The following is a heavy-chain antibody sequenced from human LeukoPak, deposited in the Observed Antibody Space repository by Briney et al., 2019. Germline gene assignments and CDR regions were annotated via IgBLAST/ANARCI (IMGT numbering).Heavy chain of an antibody. CDR2: ICLRDSNV. D-gene: IGHD3-10*01. J-gene: IGHJ3*02. CDR3: ARHLVPGLSSAFDI. V-gene: IGHV5-51*01. Sequence: GESLKTSCKRSGSCFTTYWIGWVGQLPGKGLEWMGVICLRDSNVRYSPSFQGQVTISADKSISTAYLQWSSLKASDTGKYYCARHLVPGLSSAFDIWGQGTMVTVSS. CDR1: GSCFTTYW.